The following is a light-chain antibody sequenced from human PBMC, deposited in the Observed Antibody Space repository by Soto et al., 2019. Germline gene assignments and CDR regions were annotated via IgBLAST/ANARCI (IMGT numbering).Light chain of an antibody. CDR3: QQRSGWPPSLT. CDR1: QSVSSY. Sequence: EVVLTQSPATLSLSPGETATLSRRASQSVSSYLAWYQQKPGQAPRLLIYDASKTATGIPARFSGSGSGTDFTLTISSLEPEDFAVYYCQQRSGWPPSLTFGGGTKVEIK. CDR2: DAS. V-gene: IGKV3-11*01. J-gene: IGKJ4*01.